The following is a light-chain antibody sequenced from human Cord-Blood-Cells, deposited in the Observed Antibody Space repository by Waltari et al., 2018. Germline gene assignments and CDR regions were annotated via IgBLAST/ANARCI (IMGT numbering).Light chain of an antibody. J-gene: IGLJ1*01. CDR2: EVS. CDR1: SSDVGGYNY. V-gene: IGLV2-8*01. CDR3: SSYAGSNYYV. Sequence: QSALTQPPSASGSPGQSVTISCTGTSSDVGGYNYVSWYQQHPGKAPKLMIYEVSKRPSGVPDRFSGSKPGNTASLTVSGLKAEDEADYYCSSYAGSNYYVFGTGTKVTVL.